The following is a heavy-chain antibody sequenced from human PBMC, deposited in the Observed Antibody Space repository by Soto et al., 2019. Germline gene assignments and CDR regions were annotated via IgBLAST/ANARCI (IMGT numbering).Heavy chain of an antibody. Sequence: SETLSLTCAVSGDSISSADYSWNWVRQPPGKGLEWIGYISHSGSTYYNPSLKSRVTISVDTSKNQFSLKLNSVTAADTAVYYCARDLWGYCGTDCYPLDVWGQGTTVTVSS. CDR2: ISHSGST. CDR1: GDSISSADYS. J-gene: IGHJ6*02. D-gene: IGHD2-21*02. CDR3: ARDLWGYCGTDCYPLDV. V-gene: IGHV4-30-2*01.